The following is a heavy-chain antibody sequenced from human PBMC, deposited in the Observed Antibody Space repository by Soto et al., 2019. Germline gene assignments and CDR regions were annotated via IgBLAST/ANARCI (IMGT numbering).Heavy chain of an antibody. CDR3: ARGWGRIFDY. CDR1: GGSFSGYY. Sequence: QVQLQQWGAGLLKPSETLSLTCAVYGGSFSGYYWSWIRQPPGKGLEWIGEINPSGSTNYNPSLKSRVTISADTTKNQFSLKLSSGTAADTAVYYCARGWGRIFDYWGQGTLVTVSS. CDR2: INPSGST. J-gene: IGHJ4*02. V-gene: IGHV4-34*01. D-gene: IGHD7-27*01.